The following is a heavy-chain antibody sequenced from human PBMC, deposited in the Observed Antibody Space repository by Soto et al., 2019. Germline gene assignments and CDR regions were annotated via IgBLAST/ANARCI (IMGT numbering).Heavy chain of an antibody. CDR2: IRSKAYGGTT. V-gene: IGHV3-49*04. CDR3: TRGWYSSSWWGDYFDY. CDR1: GFTFGDYA. Sequence: EVQLVESGGGLVQPGRSLRLSCTASGFTFGDYAMSWVRQAPGKGLEWVGFIRSKAYGGTTEYAASVKGRFTISRDDSKSIAYLQMNSLKTEDTAVYYCTRGWYSSSWWGDYFDYWGQGTLVTVSS. J-gene: IGHJ4*02. D-gene: IGHD6-13*01.